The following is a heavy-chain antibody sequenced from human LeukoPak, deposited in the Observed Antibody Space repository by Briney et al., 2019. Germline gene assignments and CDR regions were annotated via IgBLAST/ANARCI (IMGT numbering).Heavy chain of an antibody. V-gene: IGHV3-48*02. CDR1: GFTFSSYS. CDR3: ARAYSNGWYFFDY. D-gene: IGHD6-19*01. Sequence: GGSLRLSCAASGFTFSSYSMNWVRQAPGKGLEWVSCISSSSTTLYYADSVKGRFTISRDNAKSSLYLQMNSLRDEDTAVYYCARAYSNGWYFFDYWGQGTLVTVSS. CDR2: ISSSSTTL. J-gene: IGHJ4*02.